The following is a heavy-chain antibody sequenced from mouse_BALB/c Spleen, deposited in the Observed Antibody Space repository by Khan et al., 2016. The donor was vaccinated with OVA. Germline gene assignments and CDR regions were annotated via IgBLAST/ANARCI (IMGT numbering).Heavy chain of an antibody. CDR1: GLTFSSSA. D-gene: IGHD1-1*01. V-gene: IGHV5-9-1*01. J-gene: IGHJ2*01. CDR2: ISTGGRKI. Sequence: EVELVESGGGLVKPGGSLKLSCAASGLTFSSSAMSWVRQTPEKRLEWVATISTGGRKIYIADSVKGRFTSPRDNAKNTLSLQMSSLRSEDTAMYYCAGSITPVVAFYYWGQGTTLTVSS. CDR3: AGSITPVVAFYY.